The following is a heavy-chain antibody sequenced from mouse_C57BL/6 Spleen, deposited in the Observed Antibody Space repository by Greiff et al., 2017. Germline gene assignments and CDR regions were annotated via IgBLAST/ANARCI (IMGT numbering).Heavy chain of an antibody. J-gene: IGHJ2*01. D-gene: IGHD1-1*01. CDR1: GYSFTDYN. Sequence: VQLQQSGPELVKPGASVKISCKASGYSFTDYNMNWVKQSNGKSLEWIGVINPNYGTTSYNQKFKGKATLTVDRSSSTAYMQLNSLTSEYSAVYYCAYGSSYGLWYFDYWGQGTTLTVSS. CDR3: AYGSSYGLWYFDY. CDR2: INPNYGTT. V-gene: IGHV1-39*01.